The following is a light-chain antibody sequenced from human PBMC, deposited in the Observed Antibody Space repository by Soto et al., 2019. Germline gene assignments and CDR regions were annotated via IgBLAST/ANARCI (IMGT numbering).Light chain of an antibody. Sequence: QSVLTQPASVSGSPGQSITISCTGTSSDVGRYNFVSWYQQHPGEAPKLMIYDVRNRPSGVSNRFSGSKSGNTASLTISGLQAEDEADYYRSSYTSSSTLFGGGTKLTVL. CDR1: SSDVGRYNF. V-gene: IGLV2-14*03. J-gene: IGLJ3*02. CDR3: SSYTSSSTL. CDR2: DVR.